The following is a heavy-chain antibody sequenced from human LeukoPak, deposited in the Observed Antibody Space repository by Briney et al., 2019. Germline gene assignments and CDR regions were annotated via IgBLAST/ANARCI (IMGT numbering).Heavy chain of an antibody. CDR1: GGSISSSSYY. V-gene: IGHV4-39*07. J-gene: IGHJ4*02. Sequence: SETLSLTCTVSGGSISSSSYYWGWIRQPPGKGLEWIGEINHSGSTNYNPSLKGRVTISVDTSKNQFSLKLSSVTAADTAVYYCARGMGIQLWLLPYYFDYWGQGTLVTVSS. CDR3: ARGMGIQLWLLPYYFDY. D-gene: IGHD5-18*01. CDR2: INHSGST.